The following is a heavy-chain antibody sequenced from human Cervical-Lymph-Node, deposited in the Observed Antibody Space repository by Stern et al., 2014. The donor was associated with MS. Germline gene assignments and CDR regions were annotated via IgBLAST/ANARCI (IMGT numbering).Heavy chain of an antibody. CDR1: DYSFTSYG. J-gene: IGHJ4*02. CDR2: INPYNDKT. Sequence: QMQLVQSGAEVKKPGASVKVSCKASDYSFTSYGISWVRQAPGQGLEWMGWINPYNDKTDFAQNLQGRVTMTTDTSTSTAYMDLRSLRSDDTAVYYCARIAYGGNYFDYWGQGTLVTVSS. D-gene: IGHD4-23*01. CDR3: ARIAYGGNYFDY. V-gene: IGHV1-18*01.